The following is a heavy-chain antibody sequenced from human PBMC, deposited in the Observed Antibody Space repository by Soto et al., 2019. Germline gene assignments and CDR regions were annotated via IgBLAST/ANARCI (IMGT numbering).Heavy chain of an antibody. J-gene: IGHJ4*02. CDR3: ARGPEARSGSWFFDY. CDR1: GFTFDDYA. Sequence: AGGSLRLSCAASGFTFDDYAMSWVRQGQGKGLEWVSGVNWNGGNTGYADSVKGRFTISRDSAKNSLYLQMNSLRVEDTALYYCARGPEARSGSWFFDYWGQGILVTVSS. V-gene: IGHV3-20*04. D-gene: IGHD6-13*01. CDR2: VNWNGGNT.